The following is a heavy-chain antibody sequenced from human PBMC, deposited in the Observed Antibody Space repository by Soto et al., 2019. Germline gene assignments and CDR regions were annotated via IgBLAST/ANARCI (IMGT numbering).Heavy chain of an antibody. D-gene: IGHD3-10*01. CDR2: IYPSDSDT. V-gene: IGHV5-51*01. J-gene: IGHJ4*02. CDR3: ARREESSGYFDY. Sequence: PGESLKISCKASGYSFTNYWIGWVRQMPAKGLEWMGIIYPSDSDTRYNPSFEGQVTISADKSISTAYLQWSSLQATDTAMYYCARREESSGYFDYWAQGTLVTVSS. CDR1: GYSFTNYW.